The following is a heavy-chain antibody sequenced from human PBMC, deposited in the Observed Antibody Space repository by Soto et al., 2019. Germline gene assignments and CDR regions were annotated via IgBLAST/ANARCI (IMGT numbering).Heavy chain of an antibody. Sequence: QLQLQESGSGLVKPSQTLSLTCAVSGGSISRGGYSWSWIRQPPGKGLEWIGYIYHSGGTYYNPSLESRVTISVDRYNNQFSLRLTSVTAADTAVYYCANFGAATQLYWGQGTLVTVS. J-gene: IGHJ4*02. D-gene: IGHD2-15*01. CDR1: GGSISRGGYS. V-gene: IGHV4-30-2*01. CDR3: ANFGAATQLY. CDR2: IYHSGGT.